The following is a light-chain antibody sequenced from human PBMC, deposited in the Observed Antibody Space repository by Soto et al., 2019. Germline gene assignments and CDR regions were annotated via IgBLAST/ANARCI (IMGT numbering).Light chain of an antibody. CDR2: GSS. CDR1: QSVSSN. V-gene: IGKV3-15*01. Sequence: EIVMTQSPATLSVSPGERATLSCRASQSVSSNLAWYQQKPGQAPRLLIYGSSTRATGIPARFSGSGSGTEFTLTITGLQSEDFAVYYCQQYNKWPLTFGGGTKVEI. J-gene: IGKJ4*01. CDR3: QQYNKWPLT.